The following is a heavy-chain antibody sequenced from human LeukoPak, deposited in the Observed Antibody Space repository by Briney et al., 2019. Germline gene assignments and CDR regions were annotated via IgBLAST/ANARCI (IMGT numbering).Heavy chain of an antibody. CDR3: AKDDIYYGSGRRGDY. D-gene: IGHD3-10*01. CDR2: ITGSGGST. CDR1: GFTFSSHS. V-gene: IGHV3-23*01. J-gene: IGHJ4*02. Sequence: GGSLRLSCAASGFTFSSHSMNWVRQAPGKGLEWVSAITGSGGSTYYADSVKGRFTISRDNSENTLYLQMNSLRAEDTAVYYCAKDDIYYGSGRRGDYWGQGTLVTVSS.